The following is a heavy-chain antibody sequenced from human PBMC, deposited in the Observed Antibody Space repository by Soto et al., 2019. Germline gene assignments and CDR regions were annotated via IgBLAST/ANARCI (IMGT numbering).Heavy chain of an antibody. D-gene: IGHD2-8*01. CDR2: INAGNGNT. CDR3: ARAPQYCTNGVCYITPRFDP. V-gene: IGHV1-3*01. CDR1: GYTFTSYA. J-gene: IGHJ5*02. Sequence: ASVKVSCKASGYTFTSYAMHWVLQAPGQRLEWMGWINAGNGNTKYSQKFQGRVTITRDTSASTAYMELSSLRSEDTAVYYCARAPQYCTNGVCYITPRFDPWGQGTLVTVSS.